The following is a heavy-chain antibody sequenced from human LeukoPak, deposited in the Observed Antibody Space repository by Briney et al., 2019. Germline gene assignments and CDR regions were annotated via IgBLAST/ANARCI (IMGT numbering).Heavy chain of an antibody. D-gene: IGHD5-12*01. CDR3: ARDLYSGYGAPGY. CDR1: GFSVSGYW. J-gene: IGHJ4*02. Sequence: GGSLRLSCAVSGFSVSGYWMTWVRQAPGKGLEWVANIKQDGSEKNYVDSVKGRFTISRDNAKNSLYLQMNSLRAEDTAVYYCARDLYSGYGAPGYWGQGTLVTVSS. V-gene: IGHV3-7*01. CDR2: IKQDGSEK.